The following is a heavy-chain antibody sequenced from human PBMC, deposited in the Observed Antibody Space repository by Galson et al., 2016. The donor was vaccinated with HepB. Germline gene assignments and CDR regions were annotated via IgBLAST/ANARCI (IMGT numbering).Heavy chain of an antibody. CDR3: ARVSIGGRGAMDV. J-gene: IGHJ6*04. CDR1: GGSISSASHY. CDR2: IHIGETT. Sequence: TLSLTCTASGGSISSASHYWSWVRQPAGEGLEWIGRIHIGETTSYNPSLKSRVTISVDKAKNEFSLKLSAVTAADTAVYYCARVSIGGRGAMDVWGEGTAVIVSS. V-gene: IGHV4-61*02. D-gene: IGHD2-21*01.